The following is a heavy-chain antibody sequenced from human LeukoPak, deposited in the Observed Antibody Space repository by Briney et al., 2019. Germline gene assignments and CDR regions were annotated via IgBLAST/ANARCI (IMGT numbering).Heavy chain of an antibody. D-gene: IGHD2-15*01. Sequence: SGPMQVSETQMLALPGTLSGGSFNHQGEGLFWPHTQAGMALEPLACMYCDDDKRYSPSLKSRLTITKDTSKNQVVLTMTNMDPVDTATYYCAHREYDCSGGSCYQKPFDYWGQGTLVTVSS. CDR1: GGSFNHQGEG. V-gene: IGHV2-5*02. CDR2: MYCDDDK. CDR3: AHREYDCSGGSCYQKPFDY. J-gene: IGHJ4*02.